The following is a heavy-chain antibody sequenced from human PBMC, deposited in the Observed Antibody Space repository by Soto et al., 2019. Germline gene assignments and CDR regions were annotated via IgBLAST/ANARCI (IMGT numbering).Heavy chain of an antibody. CDR1: GFTFSTYA. CDR3: ATGANFYYDTSRY. V-gene: IGHV3-23*01. CDR2: ISGSGGST. D-gene: IGHD3-22*01. J-gene: IGHJ4*02. Sequence: GGSLRLSCAASGFTFSTYAMTWVRQAPGKGLEWVPSISGSGGSTYYADSVKGRFTLSRDNSNNTLYLQMTSLRPDDTAVYYCATGANFYYDTSRYWGQGTLVTVSS.